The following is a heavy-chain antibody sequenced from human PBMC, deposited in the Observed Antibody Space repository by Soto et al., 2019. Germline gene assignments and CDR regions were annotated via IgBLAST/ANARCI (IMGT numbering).Heavy chain of an antibody. CDR2: IYATGTT. Sequence: SETLSLTCTVSGACISGFYWSWIRKSAGKGLEWIGRIYATGTTDYNPSLKSRVMMSVDTSKKQFSLKLRSVTAADTAVYYCVRDGTKTLRDWFDPWGQGISVTVSS. CDR3: VRDGTKTLRDWFDP. V-gene: IGHV4-4*07. D-gene: IGHD1-1*01. J-gene: IGHJ5*02. CDR1: GACISGFY.